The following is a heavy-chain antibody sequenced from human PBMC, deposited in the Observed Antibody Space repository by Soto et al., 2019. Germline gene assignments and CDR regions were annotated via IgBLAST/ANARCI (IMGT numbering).Heavy chain of an antibody. J-gene: IGHJ3*02. CDR2: INPYNANT. V-gene: IGHV1-18*04. Sequence: GASVKVSCKASGYTFTSHYMHWVRQAPGQGLEWMGWINPYNANTNYAQKLQGRVTMTTDTSTSTAYMDLRSLTSDDTAVYYCARDRVAGIWGDAFDIWGQGTMVTVSS. D-gene: IGHD3-16*01. CDR1: GYTFTSHY. CDR3: ARDRVAGIWGDAFDI.